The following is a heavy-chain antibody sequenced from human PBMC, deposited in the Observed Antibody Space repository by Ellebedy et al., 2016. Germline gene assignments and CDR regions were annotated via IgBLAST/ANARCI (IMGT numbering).Heavy chain of an antibody. J-gene: IGHJ4*02. V-gene: IGHV4-4*02. Sequence: SETLSLTCAVSGGSISSSNWWSWVRQPPGKGLEWIGEIYHSGSTNYNPSLKSRVTISVDKSKNQFSLKLSSLTAADTAVYYCAREIAIFGAGGGLDYWGQGTLVTVSS. CDR2: IYHSGST. CDR1: GGSISSSNW. D-gene: IGHD3-3*01. CDR3: AREIAIFGAGGGLDY.